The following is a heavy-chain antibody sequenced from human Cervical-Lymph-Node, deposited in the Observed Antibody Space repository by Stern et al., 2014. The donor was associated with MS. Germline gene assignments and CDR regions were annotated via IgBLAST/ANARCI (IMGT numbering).Heavy chain of an antibody. CDR1: GFSLSTSGMC. V-gene: IGHV2-70*01. D-gene: IGHD3-22*01. CDR2: LTWGDEK. Sequence: QITLKESGPALVKPTQTLTLTCTFSGFSLSTSGMCVSWIRQPPGKALDGLALLTWGDEKYYSTSLKTGLTNSKDPPKSQVVLTMTNMDPVDTATYYCARIQADYYDSSGYYWYGMVVWGQGTTVTVSS. CDR3: ARIQADYYDSSGYYWYGMVV. J-gene: IGHJ6*02.